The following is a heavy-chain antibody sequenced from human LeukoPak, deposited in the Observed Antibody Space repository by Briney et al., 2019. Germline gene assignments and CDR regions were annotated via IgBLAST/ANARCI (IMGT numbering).Heavy chain of an antibody. CDR3: ARDGPGLGSPSYRYYYYGMDV. V-gene: IGHV1-3*01. J-gene: IGHJ6*02. CDR2: INAGNGNT. Sequence: GASVKVSCKASGYTFTSYAMHWVRQAPGQRREWMGWINAGNGNTKYSQKFQGRVTITRDTSASTAYMELSSLRSEDTAVYCCARDGPGLGSPSYRYYYYGMDVWGQGTTVTVSS. CDR1: GYTFTSYA. D-gene: IGHD3/OR15-3a*01.